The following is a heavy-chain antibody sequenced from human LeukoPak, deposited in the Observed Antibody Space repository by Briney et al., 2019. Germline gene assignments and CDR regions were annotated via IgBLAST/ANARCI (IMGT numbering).Heavy chain of an antibody. Sequence: ASVKVSCKASGYTFTSYDINWVRQATGQGLEWMGWMNPNSGNTGYAQKFQGRVTITRNTSISTAYMELSSLRSEDTAVYYCARGPYDISRRAFDIWGQGTMVTVSS. V-gene: IGHV1-8*03. CDR2: MNPNSGNT. CDR1: GYTFTSYD. D-gene: IGHD3-9*01. J-gene: IGHJ3*02. CDR3: ARGPYDISRRAFDI.